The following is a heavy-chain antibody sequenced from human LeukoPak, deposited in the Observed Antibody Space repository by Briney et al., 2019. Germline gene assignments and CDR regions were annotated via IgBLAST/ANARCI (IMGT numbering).Heavy chain of an antibody. J-gene: IGHJ3*02. CDR3: ARADYYDSSGYYEWTGAFDI. D-gene: IGHD3-22*01. CDR2: ISSSSSYI. CDR1: GFTSSSYS. V-gene: IGHV3-21*01. Sequence: GGSLRLSCAASGFTSSSYSMNWVRQAPGKGLEWVSSISSSSSYIYYADSVKGRFTISRDNAKNSLYLQMNSLRAEDTAVYYCARADYYDSSGYYEWTGAFDIWAKGQWSPSLQ.